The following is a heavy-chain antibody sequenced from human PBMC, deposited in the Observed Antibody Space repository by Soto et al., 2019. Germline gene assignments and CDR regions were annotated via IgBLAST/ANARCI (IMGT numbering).Heavy chain of an antibody. J-gene: IGHJ3*01. D-gene: IGHD1-1*01. CDR1: GFDFSNFG. Sequence: QVQLLESGGGVVQPGRSLRLSCAGSGFDFSNFGMHWVRQAPGKGLEWVAVMSHDANNRYHVDSVKGRFIISRDNSKKTLYLQMNRLKTEDSAIYFGVKEEGTSRNVDLSSWAFDVWGQGTVVTVSS. CDR3: VKEEGTSRNVDLSSWAFDV. V-gene: IGHV3-30*18. CDR2: MSHDANNR.